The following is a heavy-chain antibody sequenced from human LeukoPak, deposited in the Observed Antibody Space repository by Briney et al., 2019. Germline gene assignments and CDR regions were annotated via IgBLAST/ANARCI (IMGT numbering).Heavy chain of an antibody. CDR3: ARGRNYYLFDDY. CDR1: GYTFTGYY. J-gene: IGHJ4*02. CDR2: INPNGGGT. V-gene: IGHV1-2*06. D-gene: IGHD1-7*01. Sequence: GASVKVSCTASGYTFTGYYMHWVRQAPGQGLEWMGRINPNGGGTNYAQKFQGRVTMTRDTSISTAYMELSRLRSDDTAVYYCARGRNYYLFDDYWGQGTLVTVSS.